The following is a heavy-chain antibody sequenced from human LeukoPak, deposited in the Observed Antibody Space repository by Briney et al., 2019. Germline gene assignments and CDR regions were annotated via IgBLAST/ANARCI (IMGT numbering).Heavy chain of an antibody. CDR3: ARANDYDFWTAYTY. J-gene: IGHJ4*02. Sequence: TSVKVSCKASGYTFTSYAMHWVRQAPGQRLEWRGWINAGNGNTKYSQKFQGRVTITRDTSASTAYVELSSLRSEDTAVYYCARANDYDFWTAYTYWGQGTLVTVSS. CDR2: INAGNGNT. D-gene: IGHD3-3*01. CDR1: GYTFTSYA. V-gene: IGHV1-3*01.